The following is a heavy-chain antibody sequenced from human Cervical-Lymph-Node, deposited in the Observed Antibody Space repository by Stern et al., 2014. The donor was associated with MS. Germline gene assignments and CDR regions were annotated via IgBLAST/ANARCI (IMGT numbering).Heavy chain of an antibody. V-gene: IGHV3-30*18. D-gene: IGHD5-24*01. CDR3: AKGWMATIFDY. CDR2: ISYDGSNK. Sequence: VQLVESGGGVVQPGRSLRLSCAASGFTFSSYGMHWVRQAPGKGLEWVAVISYDGSNKYYADSVKGRFTISRDNSKNTLYLQMNSLRAEDTAVYYCAKGWMATIFDYWGQGTLVTVSS. CDR1: GFTFSSYG. J-gene: IGHJ4*02.